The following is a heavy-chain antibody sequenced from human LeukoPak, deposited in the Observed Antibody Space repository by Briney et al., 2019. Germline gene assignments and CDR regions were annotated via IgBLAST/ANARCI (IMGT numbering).Heavy chain of an antibody. CDR2: TYYRSKWYN. J-gene: IGHJ5*02. CDR1: GDSVSSNSAA. D-gene: IGHD6-19*01. CDR3: ARDPAGGWYDLWHNWFDP. Sequence: SQTLSLTCAISGDSVSSNSAAWNWIRQSPSRGLEWLGRTYYRSKWYNDYAVSVKSRITINPDTSKNQFSLQLNSVTPEDTAVYYCARDPAGGWYDLWHNWFDPWGQGTLVTVSS. V-gene: IGHV6-1*01.